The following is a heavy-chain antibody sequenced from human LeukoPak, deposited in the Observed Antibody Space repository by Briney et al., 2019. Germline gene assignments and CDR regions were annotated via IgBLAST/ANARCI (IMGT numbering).Heavy chain of an antibody. V-gene: IGHV3-33*01. CDR2: IWYDGSNK. Sequence: GRSLRLSCAASGFTFSSYGMHWVRQAPGKGLEWVAVIWYDGSNKYYADSVKGRFTISRDNSKNTLYLQMNSLRAEDTAVCYCARGRGGRPLDYWGQGTLVTVSS. CDR1: GFTFSSYG. J-gene: IGHJ4*02. D-gene: IGHD3-16*01. CDR3: ARGRGGRPLDY.